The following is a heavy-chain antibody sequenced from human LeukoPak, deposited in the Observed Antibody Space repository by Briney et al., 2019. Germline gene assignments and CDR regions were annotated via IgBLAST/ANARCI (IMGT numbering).Heavy chain of an antibody. Sequence: SETLSLTCSVSGGSISNGNWWSWLRQPPGRGLEWIGEIYHSGSTNYNPSLKSRVTISVDKSRNQFSLKLSSVTAADTAVYYCARVLFGSGSSLDYWGQGTLVTVSS. CDR3: ARVLFGSGSSLDY. CDR2: IYHSGST. J-gene: IGHJ4*02. V-gene: IGHV4-4*02. CDR1: GGSISNGNW. D-gene: IGHD3-10*01.